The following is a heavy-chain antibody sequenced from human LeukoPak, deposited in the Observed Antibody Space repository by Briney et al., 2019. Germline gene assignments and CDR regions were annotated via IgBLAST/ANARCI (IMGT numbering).Heavy chain of an antibody. CDR2: INHSGST. D-gene: IGHD1-26*01. V-gene: IGHV4-34*01. Sequence: SETLSLTCAVYGGSFSGYYWSWIRQPPGKGLEWIGEINHSGSTNYNPSLKSRVTISVDTSKNQFSLKLSSVTAADTAVYYWARQEASSSNWFDPWGRGTLVTVSS. CDR1: GGSFSGYY. J-gene: IGHJ5*02. CDR3: ARQEASSSNWFDP.